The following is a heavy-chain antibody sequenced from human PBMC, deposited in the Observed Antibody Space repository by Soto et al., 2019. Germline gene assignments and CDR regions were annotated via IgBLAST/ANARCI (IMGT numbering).Heavy chain of an antibody. V-gene: IGHV1-24*01. CDR3: ATEALEVATIPLFY. Sequence: AAVKVSCTVSGYTINELSMHWVRQAPGKGLEWMGGFDPEDGETIYAQKFQGRVTMTEDTSTDTAYMELSSLRSEDTAVYYCATEALEVATIPLFYWGQGTLVTVSS. D-gene: IGHD5-12*01. CDR1: GYTINELS. CDR2: FDPEDGET. J-gene: IGHJ4*02.